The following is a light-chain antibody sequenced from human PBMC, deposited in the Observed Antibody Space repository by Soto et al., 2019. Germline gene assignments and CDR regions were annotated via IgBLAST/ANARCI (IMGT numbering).Light chain of an antibody. CDR3: CSYAGDRDLI. CDR1: SSDVGEYDY. CDR2: DVS. Sequence: QSALTQPRSVSGSPGQSVTISCTGTSSDVGEYDYVSWYQHHPGKAPKLMIYDVSQRPSGVPDRFSGSKSGSTASLTISGLQAEDEADYYCCSYAGDRDLIFGGGTKVTVL. V-gene: IGLV2-11*01. J-gene: IGLJ2*01.